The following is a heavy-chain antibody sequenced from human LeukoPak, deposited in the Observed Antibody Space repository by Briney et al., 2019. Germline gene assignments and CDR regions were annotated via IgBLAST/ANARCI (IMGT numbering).Heavy chain of an antibody. J-gene: IGHJ4*02. CDR2: INHSGST. D-gene: IGHD1-14*01. V-gene: IGHV4-34*01. CDR3: ASRRG. Sequence: SETLSLTCAVYGGSFSGYYWSWIRQPPGRGLEWIGEINHSGSTNYNPSLKSRVTISVDTSKNQFSLKLSSVTAADTAVYYCASRRGWGQGTLVTVSS. CDR1: GGSFSGYY.